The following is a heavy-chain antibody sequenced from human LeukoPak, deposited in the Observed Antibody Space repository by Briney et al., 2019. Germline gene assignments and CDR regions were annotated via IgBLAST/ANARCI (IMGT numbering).Heavy chain of an antibody. CDR2: ISYDGSNK. CDR3: ARDLKIFGVVIQYYFDY. CDR1: GFTFSSYA. J-gene: IGHJ4*02. V-gene: IGHV3-30*04. D-gene: IGHD3-3*01. Sequence: GGSLRLSCAASGFTFSSYAMHWVRQAPGKGLEWVAVISYDGSNKYDADSVKGRFTISRDNSKNTLYLQMNSLRAEDTAVYYCARDLKIFGVVIQYYFDYWGQGTLVTVSS.